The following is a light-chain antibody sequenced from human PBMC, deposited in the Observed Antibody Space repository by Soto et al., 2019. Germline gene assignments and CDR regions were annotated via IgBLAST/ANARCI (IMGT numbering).Light chain of an antibody. Sequence: EIVLTQSPGTLSLSPGERATLSCRASQSVSSSYLAWYQQKPGQAPRLLIYGASSRATGIPDRFSGSGSGTDCTLTISRLEPEDFAVYYCQQYGSSRTFGQGTKREIK. CDR1: QSVSSSY. CDR3: QQYGSSRT. V-gene: IGKV3-20*01. CDR2: GAS. J-gene: IGKJ2*02.